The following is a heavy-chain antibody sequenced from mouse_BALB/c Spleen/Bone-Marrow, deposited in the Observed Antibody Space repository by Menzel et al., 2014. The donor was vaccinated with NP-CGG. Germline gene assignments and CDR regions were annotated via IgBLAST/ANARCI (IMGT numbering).Heavy chain of an antibody. D-gene: IGHD4-1*01. V-gene: IGHV5-6-2*01. Sequence: EVQVVESGGGLVKLGGSLKLSCAASGFTFSSYYMSWVRQTPEKRLELVAAINSNGGSTYHPDTVKGRFTISRDNAKNTLYLQMSSLESEDTALYYCARRGWDGYFDYWGQGTTLTVSS. J-gene: IGHJ2*01. CDR2: INSNGGST. CDR3: ARRGWDGYFDY. CDR1: GFTFSSYY.